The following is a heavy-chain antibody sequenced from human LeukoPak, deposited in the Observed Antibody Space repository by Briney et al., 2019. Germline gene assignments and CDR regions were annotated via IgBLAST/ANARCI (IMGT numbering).Heavy chain of an antibody. CDR3: AKDYVSGDGYWDFDY. D-gene: IGHD5-24*01. Sequence: SETLSLTCTVSGGSISGYYWSWIRQPPGKGLEWIGYIYYSGTTNYNPSLKSRVTMSVDTSENQFSLNLRFVTAADTAVYYCAKDYVSGDGYWDFDYWGQGTLVTVSS. CDR1: GGSISGYY. V-gene: IGHV4-59*08. J-gene: IGHJ4*02. CDR2: IYYSGTT.